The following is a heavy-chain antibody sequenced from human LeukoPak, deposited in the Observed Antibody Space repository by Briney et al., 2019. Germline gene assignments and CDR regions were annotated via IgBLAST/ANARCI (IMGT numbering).Heavy chain of an antibody. CDR2: ISSSGTTI. Sequence: QSGGSLRLSCAASGFTFSSYAMSWVRQVPGKGLEWVSYISSSGTTISYTDSVKGRFTISRDNAKNSLYLQMNSLRAEDTAVYYCARDYRSTFDYWGQGTLVTVSS. CDR3: ARDYRSTFDY. V-gene: IGHV3-48*04. J-gene: IGHJ4*02. CDR1: GFTFSSYA. D-gene: IGHD1-26*01.